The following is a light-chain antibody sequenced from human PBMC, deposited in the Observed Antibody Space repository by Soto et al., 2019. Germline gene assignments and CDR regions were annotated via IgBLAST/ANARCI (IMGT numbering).Light chain of an antibody. J-gene: IGLJ1*01. CDR3: NAYAGSNVYV. V-gene: IGLV2-8*01. CDR2: EVS. CDR1: SSDVGGYNY. Sequence: QSALTQPPSASGSPGQSVTISCTGTSSDVGGYNYVSGYQQHPGKAPKVMIYEVSKRASGVPDRFSGSKSGNTASLTVSGLQAEDEADYYCNAYAGSNVYVFGTGTKLTVL.